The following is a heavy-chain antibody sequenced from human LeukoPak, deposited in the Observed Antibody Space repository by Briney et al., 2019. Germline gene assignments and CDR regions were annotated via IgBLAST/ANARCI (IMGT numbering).Heavy chain of an antibody. D-gene: IGHD3-3*01. V-gene: IGHV4-59*01. Sequence: SETLSLTCAVYGGSFSGYYWSWIRQPPGKGLEWIGYIYYSGSTNYNPSLKSRVTISVDTSKNQFSLKLSSVTAADTAVYYCARRVFYDLNNYYYYYMDVWGKGTTVTVSS. CDR2: IYYSGST. J-gene: IGHJ6*03. CDR1: GGSFSGYY. CDR3: ARRVFYDLNNYYYYYMDV.